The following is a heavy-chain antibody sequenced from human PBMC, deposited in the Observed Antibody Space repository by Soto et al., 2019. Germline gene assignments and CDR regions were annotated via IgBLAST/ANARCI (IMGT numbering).Heavy chain of an antibody. CDR3: AIYISGWYPLHY. CDR2: ISDDGSNN. J-gene: IGHJ4*02. V-gene: IGHV3-30*03. CDR1: GFTFSSYG. D-gene: IGHD6-19*01. Sequence: QVQLVESGGGVVQPGRSLRLSCAASGFTFSSYGMHWVHQAPGKGLEWVAVISDDGSNNYYADSVKGRFTISRDNSNNTLYLQMNSLRAEDTAVYYFAIYISGWYPLHYWRQGTLVTVSS.